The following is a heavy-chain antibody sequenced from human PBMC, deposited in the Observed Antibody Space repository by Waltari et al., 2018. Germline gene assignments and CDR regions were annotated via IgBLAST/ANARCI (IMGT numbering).Heavy chain of an antibody. V-gene: IGHV4-39*07. CDR3: ARERIRYCSSTSCYTGGWFDP. J-gene: IGHJ5*02. D-gene: IGHD2-2*02. CDR1: GGSISSSSYY. Sequence: QPQLQASGPGLVKPSETLSLTCTFSGGSISSSSYYCGCIRRPPGKGLGWIGSIYYSGSTYYNPSLKSRVTISVDTSKNQFSLKLSSVTAADTAVYYCARERIRYCSSTSCYTGGWFDPWGQGTLVTVSS. CDR2: IYYSGST.